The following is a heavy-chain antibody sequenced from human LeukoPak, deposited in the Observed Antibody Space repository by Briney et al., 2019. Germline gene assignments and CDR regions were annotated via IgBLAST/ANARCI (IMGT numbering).Heavy chain of an antibody. Sequence: ASVKVSCKASGYTFTVYYMHWVRQAPGQGLERLGWINPNSGGTKYAQNFEGRVTMTRDTSITTAYMELNSLRSDDTAIYYCARECSGTYCGEDWGQGTLVTVSS. D-gene: IGHD1-26*01. V-gene: IGHV1-2*02. CDR3: ARECSGTYCGED. CDR2: INPNSGGT. CDR1: GYTFTVYY. J-gene: IGHJ4*02.